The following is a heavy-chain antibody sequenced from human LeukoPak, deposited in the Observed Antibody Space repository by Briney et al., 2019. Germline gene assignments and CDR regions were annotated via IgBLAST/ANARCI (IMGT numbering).Heavy chain of an antibody. D-gene: IGHD2-21*02. CDR2: INHSGST. CDR1: GGSFSGYY. J-gene: IGHJ4*02. V-gene: IGHV4-34*01. CDR3: ARVRVAYCGGDCYL. Sequence: PSETLSLTCAVYGGSFSGYYWSWIRQPPGKGLEWIGEINHSGSTNYNPSLTSRVTISVDTSKNQFSLKLSSVTAADTAVYYCARVRVAYCGGDCYLWGQGTLVTVSS.